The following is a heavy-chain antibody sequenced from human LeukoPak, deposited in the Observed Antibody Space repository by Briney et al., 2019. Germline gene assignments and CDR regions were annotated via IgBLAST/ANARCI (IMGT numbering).Heavy chain of an antibody. CDR2: INHSGST. Sequence: PSETLSLTCAVYGGSFSGYYWSWIRQPPGKGLEWIGEINHSGSTNYNPSLKSRVTISVDTSKNQFSLKLSSVTAADTAVYYCAREVFRNWFDPWGQGTLVTVSS. CDR3: AREVFRNWFDP. V-gene: IGHV4-34*01. CDR1: GGSFSGYY. J-gene: IGHJ5*02.